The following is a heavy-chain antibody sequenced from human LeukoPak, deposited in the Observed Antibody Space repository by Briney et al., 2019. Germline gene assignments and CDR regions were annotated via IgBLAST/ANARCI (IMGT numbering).Heavy chain of an antibody. Sequence: GGSLRLSCAASGFTFTNHWMSWVRQAPGKGLEWVANINQDGSEKYYVDSVKGRFTISRDNAKSSLYLQMNSLRAEDTAVYYCARARYCSSTSCFDDYWGQGSLVTVSS. CDR3: ARARYCSSTSCFDDY. CDR1: GFTFTNHW. D-gene: IGHD2-2*01. J-gene: IGHJ4*02. CDR2: INQDGSEK. V-gene: IGHV3-7*04.